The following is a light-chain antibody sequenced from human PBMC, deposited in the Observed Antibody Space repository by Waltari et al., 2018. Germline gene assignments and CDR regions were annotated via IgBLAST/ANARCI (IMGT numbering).Light chain of an antibody. V-gene: IGKV4-1*01. CDR3: QQYYSTPPT. J-gene: IGKJ2*01. CDR1: QSVLYSSNNKNY. Sequence: DIVMNQSPDSLAVSLGERATINCKSSQSVLYSSNNKNYLAWYQQKPGQPPKLLIYWASTRESGVPDRFRGSGSGTDFTLTISSLQAEDVAVYYCQQYYSTPPTFGQGTKLEIK. CDR2: WAS.